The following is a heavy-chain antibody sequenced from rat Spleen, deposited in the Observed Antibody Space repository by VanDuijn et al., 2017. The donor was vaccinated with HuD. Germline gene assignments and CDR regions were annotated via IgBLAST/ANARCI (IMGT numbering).Heavy chain of an antibody. CDR2: ISSDGRRN. J-gene: IGHJ2*01. Sequence: EVQLVESGGGLVQPGRSMKLSCAASGFTFINYDMAWVRQAPTKGLEWVATISSDGRRNYYRDSVKGRFTISRDNAKSSLYLQMDSLRSEDTATYYCARAYYDGSYYDYWGQGVMVTVSS. CDR3: ARAYYDGSYYDY. V-gene: IGHV5-29*01. CDR1: GFTFINYD. D-gene: IGHD1-12*02.